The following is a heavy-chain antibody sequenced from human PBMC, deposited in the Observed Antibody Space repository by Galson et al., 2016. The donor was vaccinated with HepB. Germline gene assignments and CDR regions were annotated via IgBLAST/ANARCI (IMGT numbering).Heavy chain of an antibody. V-gene: IGHV3-33*01. D-gene: IGHD6-19*01. CDR2: IWYDGSTK. CDR1: GFNFSAYD. CDR3: ARENRQKQPSGWYSRTKEYYYYAMDV. Sequence: SLRLSCAASGFNFSAYDMYWVRQSPGKGLEWLVVIWYDGSTKHYADSVKGRFSISRANSKNTVFLQMNSLRAEDTAVYYCARENRQKQPSGWYSRTKEYYYYAMDVWGQGTTVTVSS. J-gene: IGHJ6*02.